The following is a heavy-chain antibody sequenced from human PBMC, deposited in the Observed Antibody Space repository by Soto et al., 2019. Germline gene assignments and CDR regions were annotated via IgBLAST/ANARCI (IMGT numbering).Heavy chain of an antibody. D-gene: IGHD6-13*01. CDR3: ARGRGIAAASTYYYYYGMDV. CDR1: GYTFTSYD. V-gene: IGHV1-8*01. J-gene: IGHJ6*02. Sequence: VASVKVSCKASGYTFTSYDINWVRQATGQGLEWMGWMNPNSGNTGYAQKFQGRVTMTRNTSISTAYMELSSLRSEDTAVYYCARGRGIAAASTYYYYYGMDVWGQGTTVTVSS. CDR2: MNPNSGNT.